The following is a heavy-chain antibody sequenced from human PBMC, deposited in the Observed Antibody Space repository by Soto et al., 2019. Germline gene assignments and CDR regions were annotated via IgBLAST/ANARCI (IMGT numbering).Heavy chain of an antibody. CDR1: GGTFSSYA. CDR3: AGGGGGYYYYGMDV. CDR2: IIPIFGTA. J-gene: IGHJ6*02. D-gene: IGHD3-16*01. Sequence: ASVKVSCKASGGTFSSYAISWVRQAPGQGLEWMGGIIPIFGTANYAQKFQGRVTITADKSTSTAYMELSSLRSEDTAVYYCAGGGGGYYYYGMDVWGQGTTVTVSS. V-gene: IGHV1-69*06.